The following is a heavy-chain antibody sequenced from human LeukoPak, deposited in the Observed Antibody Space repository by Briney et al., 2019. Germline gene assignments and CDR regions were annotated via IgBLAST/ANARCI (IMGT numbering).Heavy chain of an antibody. CDR1: GGSISSGDSY. J-gene: IGHJ4*02. D-gene: IGHD4-17*01. CDR3: ARVDDYGVRSDV. CDR2: IYYSENT. V-gene: IGHV4-30-4*01. Sequence: SEALSLTCTVSGGSISSGDSYWSWIRQPPGKGLEWIGYIYYSENTYYNPSLKSRVTISVDTSKNQFSLKLSSVTAADTAVYYCARVDDYGVRSDVWGQGTLVTVSS.